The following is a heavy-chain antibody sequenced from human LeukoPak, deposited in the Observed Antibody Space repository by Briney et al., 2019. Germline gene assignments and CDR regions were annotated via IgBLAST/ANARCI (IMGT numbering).Heavy chain of an antibody. J-gene: IGHJ4*02. CDR2: IYSGGRT. V-gene: IGHV4-61*02. CDR3: AREGSIYYSDSSGYLGY. CDR1: GDSINSGPYY. Sequence: SQTLSLTCTVSGDSINSGPYYWGWIRQPAGKGLEWIGRIYSGGRTNYNPSLKSRVTISVDTSKNQFSLKLSSVTAADTAVYYCAREGSIYYSDSSGYLGYWGQGTLVTVSS. D-gene: IGHD3-22*01.